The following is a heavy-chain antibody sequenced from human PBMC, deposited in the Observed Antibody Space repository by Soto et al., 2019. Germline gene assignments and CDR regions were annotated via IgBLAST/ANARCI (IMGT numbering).Heavy chain of an antibody. Sequence: ASVKVSCKVSGYTLTELSMHWVREAPGKGLEWMGGFDPEDGETIYAQKFQGRVTMTEDTSTDTAYMELRRLRSEDTAVYYCATPYYDRLWVDPWGQGTLVTVSS. CDR1: GYTLTELS. CDR3: ATPYYDRLWVDP. CDR2: FDPEDGET. V-gene: IGHV1-24*01. J-gene: IGHJ5*02. D-gene: IGHD3-22*01.